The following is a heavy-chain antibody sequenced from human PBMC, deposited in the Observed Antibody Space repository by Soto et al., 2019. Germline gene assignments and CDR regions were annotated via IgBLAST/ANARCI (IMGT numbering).Heavy chain of an antibody. CDR1: GFTFNDYY. V-gene: IGHV3-11*01. J-gene: IGHJ5*02. CDR3: ARAVIVMVTATPGQFDT. D-gene: IGHD2-21*02. CDR2: ISSSGSII. Sequence: GGSLRLSCAASGFTFNDYYMSWIRQAPGKGLEWVSYISSSGSIIYYADSVKGRFTISRDNAKNSLYLQMNSLRAEDTAVYYCARAVIVMVTATPGQFDTWGQGTLVTVSS.